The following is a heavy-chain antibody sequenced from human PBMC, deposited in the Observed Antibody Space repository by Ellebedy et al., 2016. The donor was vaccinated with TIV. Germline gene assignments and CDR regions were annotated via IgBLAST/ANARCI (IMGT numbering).Heavy chain of an antibody. Sequence: PGGSLRLSCAASGFTLDDYAIHWVRQAPGKGLEWVSRITWNSGSIDYADSVKGRFTISRDSAKNSLYLQMNSLRAEDTALYYCVRDTYASGWAYYGMDVWGQGTAVTVSS. J-gene: IGHJ6*02. V-gene: IGHV3-9*01. CDR2: ITWNSGSI. D-gene: IGHD6-25*01. CDR3: VRDTYASGWAYYGMDV. CDR1: GFTLDDYA.